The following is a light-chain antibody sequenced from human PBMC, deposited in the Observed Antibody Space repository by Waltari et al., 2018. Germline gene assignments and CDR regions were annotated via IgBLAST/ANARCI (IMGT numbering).Light chain of an antibody. CDR2: KSF. CDR1: QSISNW. V-gene: IGKV1-5*03. Sequence: DIQMTQSPSTLSASVGDRVTITCRASQSISNWLAWYQQKPGKAPKVLIYKSFKLQSGVPSRFSGSGSETEFSLTISSLQPDDFATYYCQQYNIWPYTFGQGTTLEI. CDR3: QQYNIWPYT. J-gene: IGKJ2*01.